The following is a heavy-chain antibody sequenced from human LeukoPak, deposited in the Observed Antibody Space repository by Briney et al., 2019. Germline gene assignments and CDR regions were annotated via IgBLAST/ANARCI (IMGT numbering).Heavy chain of an antibody. Sequence: SETLSLTCTDSGGSISSYYWSWIRQPPGKGLEWIGYIYYSGSTNYNPSLKSRVTISVDTSKNQFSLKLSSVTAADTAVYYCASFGVPAALDYYYMDVWGKGTTVTVSS. CDR2: IYYSGST. V-gene: IGHV4-59*01. J-gene: IGHJ6*03. D-gene: IGHD2-2*01. CDR3: ASFGVPAALDYYYMDV. CDR1: GGSISSYY.